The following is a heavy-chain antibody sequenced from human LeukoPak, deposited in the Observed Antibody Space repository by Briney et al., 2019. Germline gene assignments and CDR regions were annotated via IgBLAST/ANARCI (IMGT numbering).Heavy chain of an antibody. CDR2: IYPADSST. J-gene: IGHJ5*02. V-gene: IGHV5-51*01. CDR1: VYGFSNYW. CDR3: ARRYYHTTEFDP. D-gene: IGHD3-10*01. Sequence: GESLRISCKASVYGFSNYWIGWVRQLPGKGPEWVGFIYPADSSTRYSPSFQGQVTISADKSISTAYLQWSSLKASDTAMYYCARRYYHTTEFDPWGQGTLVTVSS.